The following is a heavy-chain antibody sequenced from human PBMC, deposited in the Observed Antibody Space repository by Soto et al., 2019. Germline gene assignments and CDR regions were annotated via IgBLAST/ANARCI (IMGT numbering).Heavy chain of an antibody. CDR3: ARGACGYSYGDRPHWFDP. CDR1: GGSISSYY. Sequence: SETLSLTCTVSGGSISSYYWSWIRQPPGKGLEWIGYIYYSGSTNYSPSLKSRVTISVDTSKNQFSLKLSSVTAADTAVYYCARGACGYSYGDRPHWFDPWGQGTLVTVSS. CDR2: IYYSGST. V-gene: IGHV4-59*01. D-gene: IGHD5-18*01. J-gene: IGHJ5*02.